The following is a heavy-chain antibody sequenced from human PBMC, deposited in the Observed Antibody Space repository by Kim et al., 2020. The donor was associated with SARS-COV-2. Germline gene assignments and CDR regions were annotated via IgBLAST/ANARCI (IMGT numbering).Heavy chain of an antibody. CDR3: ARGRYYYGSGSRYYFDY. J-gene: IGHJ4*02. CDR2: IYYSGST. V-gene: IGHV4-59*01. CDR1: GGSISSYY. Sequence: SETLSLTCTVSGGSISSYYWSWIRQPPGKGLEWIGYIYYSGSTNYNPSLKSRVTISVDTSKNQFSLKLSSVTAADTAVYYCARGRYYYGSGSRYYFDYWGQGTLVTVSS. D-gene: IGHD3-10*01.